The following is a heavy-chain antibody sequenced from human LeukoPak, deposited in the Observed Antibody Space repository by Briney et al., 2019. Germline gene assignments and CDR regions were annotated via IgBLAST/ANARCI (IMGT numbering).Heavy chain of an antibody. CDR2: IIPIFGTA. CDR3: ASIMDYSSSWYK. J-gene: IGHJ4*02. Sequence: GASVKVSCKASGGMFSSYAISWVRQAPGQGLEWMGGIIPIFGTANYAQKFQGRVTITADKSTSTAYMELSSLRSEDTAVYYCASIMDYSSSWYKWGQGTLVTVSS. D-gene: IGHD6-13*01. CDR1: GGMFSSYA. V-gene: IGHV1-69*06.